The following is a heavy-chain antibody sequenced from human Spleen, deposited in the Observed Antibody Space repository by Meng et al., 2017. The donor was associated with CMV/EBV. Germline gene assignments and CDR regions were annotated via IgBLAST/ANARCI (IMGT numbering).Heavy chain of an antibody. D-gene: IGHD6-19*01. CDR3: ARNKVAGITYYFDY. J-gene: IGHJ4*02. Sequence: AAGGTFSSYAITWVRQAPVQGLEWMGGIIPMLGTVNFAQNFQGRVTITTDKSTSTAYMELSSLRSEDTAVYYCARNKVAGITYYFDYWGQGTLVTVSS. V-gene: IGHV1-69*05. CDR2: IIPMLGTV. CDR1: GGTFSSYA.